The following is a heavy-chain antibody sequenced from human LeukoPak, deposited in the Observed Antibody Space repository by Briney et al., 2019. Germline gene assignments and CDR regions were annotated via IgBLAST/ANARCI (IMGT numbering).Heavy chain of an antibody. Sequence: GASVKVSCKASGYSFADYYMHWVRQAPGQGLEWMGWIKPNSGGTRSAQKFQGRVTMTRDTSISTAYMELSSLRSEDTAVYYCARDGHRMYYYDTSAYRFDYWGQGTLVTVSS. J-gene: IGHJ4*02. D-gene: IGHD3-22*01. V-gene: IGHV1-2*02. CDR1: GYSFADYY. CDR2: IKPNSGGT. CDR3: ARDGHRMYYYDTSAYRFDY.